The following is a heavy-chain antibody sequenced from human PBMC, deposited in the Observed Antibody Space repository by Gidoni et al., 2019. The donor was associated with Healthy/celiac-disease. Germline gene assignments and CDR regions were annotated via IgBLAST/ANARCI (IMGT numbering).Heavy chain of an antibody. D-gene: IGHD6-19*01. CDR3: AKGIAVAANLEYFQH. CDR2: IIPIFGTA. CDR1: GGTFRSYA. Sequence: QVQLVQSGAAVKKPGSSVKVSCKASGGTFRSYAISWVRQAPGQGLEWMGGIIPIFGTANYEQKFQGRVTITADESTSTAYMELSSLRSEDTAVYYCAKGIAVAANLEYFQHWGQGTLVTVSS. V-gene: IGHV1-69*01. J-gene: IGHJ1*01.